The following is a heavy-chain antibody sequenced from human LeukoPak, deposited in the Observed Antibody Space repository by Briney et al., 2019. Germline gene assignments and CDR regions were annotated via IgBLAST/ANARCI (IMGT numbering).Heavy chain of an antibody. V-gene: IGHV3-23*01. Sequence: GGSLRLSCAAPGFTFSSYAMSWVRQAPGKGLEWVSAISGSGGSTYYADSVKGRFTISRDNSKNTLYPQMNSLRAEDTAIYYCARHKIVVVLDAFDLWGQGTVVTVSS. CDR1: GFTFSSYA. CDR3: ARHKIVVVLDAFDL. CDR2: ISGSGGST. D-gene: IGHD2-15*01. J-gene: IGHJ3*01.